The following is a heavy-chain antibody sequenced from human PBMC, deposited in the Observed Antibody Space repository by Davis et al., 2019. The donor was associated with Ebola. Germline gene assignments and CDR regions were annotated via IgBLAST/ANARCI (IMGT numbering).Heavy chain of an antibody. D-gene: IGHD6-13*01. V-gene: IGHV3-15*01. CDR3: TTHSRRRDGMDV. Sequence: GESLKISCAASGFTFSNAWMSWVRQAPGKGLEWVGRIKSKTDGGTTDYAAPVKGRFTISRDDSKNTLYLQMNSLKTEDTAVYYCTTHSRRRDGMDVWGQGTTVTVSS. CDR1: GFTFSNAW. CDR2: IKSKTDGGTT. J-gene: IGHJ6*02.